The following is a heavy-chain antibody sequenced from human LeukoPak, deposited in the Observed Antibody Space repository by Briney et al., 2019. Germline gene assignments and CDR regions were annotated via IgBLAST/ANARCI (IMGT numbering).Heavy chain of an antibody. J-gene: IGHJ4*02. CDR1: GFTFSSYA. CDR3: AKPHSMSQRGWYDY. Sequence: PGGSLRLSCAASGFTFSSYAMSWVRQAPGKGLEWVSAISGSGGSTYYADSVKGRFTISRDNSKNTLYLQMNSLRAEDTAVYYCAKPHSMSQRGWYDYWGQGTLVTVSS. D-gene: IGHD6-19*01. CDR2: ISGSGGST. V-gene: IGHV3-23*01.